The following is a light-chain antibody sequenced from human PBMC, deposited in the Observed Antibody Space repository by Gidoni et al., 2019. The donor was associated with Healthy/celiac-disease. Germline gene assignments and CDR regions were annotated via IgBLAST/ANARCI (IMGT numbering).Light chain of an antibody. Sequence: IQMTQSPSSLSASVGDRVTLTCRASQNINRYLNWFQQKPGKAPKLLIHTTSSLQGGVPSRFSGSESGTNFTLTISSMQPEDFATYYCKQSYSIPYTFGQGTKLEI. CDR1: QNINRY. V-gene: IGKV1-39*01. CDR2: TTS. J-gene: IGKJ2*01. CDR3: KQSYSIPYT.